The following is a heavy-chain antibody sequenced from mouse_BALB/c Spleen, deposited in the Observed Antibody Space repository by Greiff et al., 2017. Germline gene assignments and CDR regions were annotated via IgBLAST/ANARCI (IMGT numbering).Heavy chain of an antibody. CDR3: ARDGDGY. V-gene: IGHV5-4*02. J-gene: IGHJ2*01. Sequence: EVKVVESGGGLVKPGGSLKLSCAASGFTFSDYYMYWVRQTPEKRLEWVATISDGGSYTYYPDSVKGRFTISRDNAKNNLYLQMSSLKSEDTAMYYCARDGDGYWGQGTTLTVSS. CDR1: GFTFSDYY. CDR2: ISDGGSYT. D-gene: IGHD2-3*01.